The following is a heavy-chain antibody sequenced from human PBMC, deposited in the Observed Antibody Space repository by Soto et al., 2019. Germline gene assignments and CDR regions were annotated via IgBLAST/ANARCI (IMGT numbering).Heavy chain of an antibody. CDR2: ISAYNGNT. CDR1: GYTFTSYG. D-gene: IGHD6-19*01. V-gene: IGHV1-18*01. J-gene: IGHJ6*02. CDR3: ARDEGSGWYYYYYYGMDV. Sequence: QVQLVQSGAEVKKPGASVKVSCKASGYTFTSYGISWVRQAPGQGLEWMGWISAYNGNTNYAQKLKGRVTMTTDTSTSTAYMELRSLRSDDTAVYYCARDEGSGWYYYYYYGMDVWGQGTTVTVSS.